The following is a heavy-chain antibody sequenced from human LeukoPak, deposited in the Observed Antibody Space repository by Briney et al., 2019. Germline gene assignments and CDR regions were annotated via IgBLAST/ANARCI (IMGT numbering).Heavy chain of an antibody. D-gene: IGHD6-19*01. J-gene: IGHJ4*02. Sequence: GGSLRLSCAASGFTFDDYAMHWVRQAPGKGLEWVSGISWNSGSIGYADSVKGRFTISRDNAKNSLYLQMNGLRAEDTALYYCAKDISPGSVGGTTRAVAGTELWPSSGAFDYWGQGTLVTVSS. V-gene: IGHV3-9*01. CDR2: ISWNSGSI. CDR3: AKDISPGSVGGTTRAVAGTELWPSSGAFDY. CDR1: GFTFDDYA.